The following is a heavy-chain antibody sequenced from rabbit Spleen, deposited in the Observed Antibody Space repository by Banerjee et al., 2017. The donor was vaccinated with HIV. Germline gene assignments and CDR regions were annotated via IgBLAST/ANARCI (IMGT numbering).Heavy chain of an antibody. D-gene: IGHD8-1*01. V-gene: IGHV1S45*01. CDR3: ARDTGSSFSSYGMDL. CDR2: IAGGNGGLT. J-gene: IGHJ6*01. CDR1: GFSFSSNA. Sequence: QEQLVESGGGLVQPEGSLTLTCTASGFSFSSNAMCWVRQAPGKGLEWIACIAGGNGGLTRYANWAKGRFTISRTSSTTVTLQMTSLTVADTATYFCARDTGSSFSSYGMDLWGPGTLVTVS.